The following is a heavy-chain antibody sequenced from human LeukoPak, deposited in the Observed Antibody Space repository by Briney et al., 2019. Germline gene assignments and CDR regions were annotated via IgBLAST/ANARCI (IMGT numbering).Heavy chain of an antibody. V-gene: IGHV1-69*13. J-gene: IGHJ3*02. CDR2: IIPIFGTA. CDR1: GGTFSSYA. Sequence: SVKVSCKASGGTFSSYAISWVRQAPGQGLEWMGGIIPIFGTANYAQKFQGRVTITADESTSTAYMELRSLRSDDTTVYYCARVYDILTGYPIWGRAFDIWGQGTMVTVSS. D-gene: IGHD3-9*01. CDR3: ARVYDILTGYPIWGRAFDI.